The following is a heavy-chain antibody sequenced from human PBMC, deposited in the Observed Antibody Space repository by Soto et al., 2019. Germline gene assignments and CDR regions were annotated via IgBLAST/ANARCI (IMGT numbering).Heavy chain of an antibody. CDR2: IKPDESEK. V-gene: IGHV3-7*01. CDR1: GFTFSDSW. D-gene: IGHD4-4*01. J-gene: IGHJ5*02. CDR3: VRGGSNYAS. Sequence: EVQLVESGGGLVQPGGSLRLSCTASGFTFSDSWMTWVRQAPGKGLEWVARIKPDESEKKYADSAKGRCSISRDNAKNSMYLQMDSLRGEDTAVYYCVRGGSNYASWGQGTLVTVSS.